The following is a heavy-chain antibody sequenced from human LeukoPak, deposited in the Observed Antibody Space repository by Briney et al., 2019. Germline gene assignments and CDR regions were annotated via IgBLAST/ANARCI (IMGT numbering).Heavy chain of an antibody. CDR2: INPNSGDT. Sequence: ASVKVSCKASGYTFTGHYMHWVRQAPGQGREGRGWINPNSGDTNYAQKFQGRVTLTRDASIGTAYMEMNRLTYDDTAIYYCARDVYTSGWRYFDLWGHGTLVTVSS. D-gene: IGHD6-19*01. V-gene: IGHV1-2*02. CDR1: GYTFTGHY. CDR3: ARDVYTSGWRYFDL. J-gene: IGHJ2*01.